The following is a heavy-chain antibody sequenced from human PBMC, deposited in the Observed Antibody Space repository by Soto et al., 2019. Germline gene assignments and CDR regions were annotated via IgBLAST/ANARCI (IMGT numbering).Heavy chain of an antibody. CDR2: IYYSGST. CDR3: ARGGNYVTFGPTHYYFDY. Sequence: SETLFLTCTVSGGSISSYYWSWIRQPPGKGLEWIGYIYYSGSTNYNPSLKSRVTISVDTSKNQFSLKLSSVTAADTAVYYCARGGNYVTFGPTHYYFDYWGQGTLVTVSS. J-gene: IGHJ4*02. D-gene: IGHD4-4*01. CDR1: GGSISSYY. V-gene: IGHV4-59*01.